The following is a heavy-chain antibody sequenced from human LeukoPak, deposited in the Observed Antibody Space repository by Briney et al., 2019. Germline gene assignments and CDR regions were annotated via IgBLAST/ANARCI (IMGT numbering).Heavy chain of an antibody. V-gene: IGHV3-9*01. D-gene: IGHD3-10*01. Sequence: GGSLRLSCTVSGFTFDDYAMHWVRHTPGKGLEWVAGITWNRDNIGYGDSVKGRFTISRDDAKNSVYLQMYSLRAEDTAVYYCAVVRGVMGYWGQGTLVTVSS. CDR2: ITWNRDNI. CDR1: GFTFDDYA. J-gene: IGHJ4*02. CDR3: AVVRGVMGY.